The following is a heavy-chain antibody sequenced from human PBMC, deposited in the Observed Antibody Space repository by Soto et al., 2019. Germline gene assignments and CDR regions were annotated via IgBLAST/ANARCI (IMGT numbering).Heavy chain of an antibody. CDR2: IYWDDDK. J-gene: IGHJ4*02. CDR1: GFSLSTSRVG. D-gene: IGHD4-17*01. CDR3: AHATTVTTLGY. Sequence: QITLKESGLTLVKPTQTLTLTCTFSGFSLSTSRVGVGWIRQPPGKDLEWLALIYWDDDKRYSPSLKSRLTITKDTSKNQVVLTMTNMGPVDTATYYCAHATTVTTLGYWGQGTLVTVSS. V-gene: IGHV2-5*02.